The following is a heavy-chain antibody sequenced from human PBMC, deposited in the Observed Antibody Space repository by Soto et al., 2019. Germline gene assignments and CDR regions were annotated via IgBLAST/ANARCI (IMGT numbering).Heavy chain of an antibody. D-gene: IGHD2-15*01. CDR3: AKSKSYCSGGSGYSVDY. J-gene: IGHJ4*02. CDR1: GFTFSSYA. V-gene: IGHV3-23*01. CDR2: ISGSGGST. Sequence: EVQLLESGGGLVQPGGSLRLSCAASGFTFSSYAMSWVRQAPGKGLEWVSAISGSGGSTYYADSVKGRFTISRDNSKNTLYLQMNSLRAEDKDVYYCAKSKSYCSGGSGYSVDYWGQGTLVTVSS.